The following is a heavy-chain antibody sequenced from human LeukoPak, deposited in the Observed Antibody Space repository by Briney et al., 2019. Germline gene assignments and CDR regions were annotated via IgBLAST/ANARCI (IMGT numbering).Heavy chain of an antibody. CDR3: ANYGAGTYRFDP. CDR1: GASISSGGYC. V-gene: IGHV4-31*03. Sequence: SETLSLTCTVSGASISSGGYCWSWIRQHPGKGLERIGYICYSGTTYYNPSLKSRVTISVDMSENQFSLKLSSVTAADTAVYYCANYGAGTYRFDPWGQGTLVTVSS. D-gene: IGHD3-10*01. J-gene: IGHJ5*02. CDR2: ICYSGTT.